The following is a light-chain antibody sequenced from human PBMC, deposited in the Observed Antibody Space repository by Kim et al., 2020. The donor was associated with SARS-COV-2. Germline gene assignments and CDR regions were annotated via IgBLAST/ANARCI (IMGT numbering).Light chain of an antibody. CDR2: ATY. V-gene: IGKV1-39*01. CDR3: QQSFSFPRT. Sequence: ASLGDRVTITCRASQTINSLLNWYQQKPGKAPKLLIYATYSLQSGVPSRFRGSGSGTDFTLTISSLQPEDFATYYCQQSFSFPRTFGGGTKVDIK. J-gene: IGKJ4*01. CDR1: QTINSL.